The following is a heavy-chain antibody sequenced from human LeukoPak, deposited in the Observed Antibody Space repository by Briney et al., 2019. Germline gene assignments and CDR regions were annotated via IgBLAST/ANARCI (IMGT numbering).Heavy chain of an antibody. CDR3: ARHYTHYDFWSGYSPYYYYMDV. J-gene: IGHJ6*03. D-gene: IGHD3-3*01. CDR1: GYSFTSYW. Sequence: GESLKISCKGSGYSFTSYWIGWVRQMPGKGLEWMGIIYPGDSDTRYSPSFQGQVTISADKSISTAYLQWSSLKASDTAMYYCARHYTHYDFWSGYSPYYYYMDVWGKGTTVTVSS. CDR2: IYPGDSDT. V-gene: IGHV5-51*01.